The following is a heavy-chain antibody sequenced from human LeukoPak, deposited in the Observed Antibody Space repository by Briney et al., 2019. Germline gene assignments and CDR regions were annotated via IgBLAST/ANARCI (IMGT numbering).Heavy chain of an antibody. Sequence: AASVKVSCKASGYTFTDYYIHWVRQAPGQGLEWMGWINPNSGDTNYAQNFQDRVTLTRDTSISTAYMELTNLRSDDTAVYYCARPNGAYYNWFDPWGQGTLVTVSS. CDR2: INPNSGDT. CDR1: GYTFTDYY. J-gene: IGHJ5*02. CDR3: ARPNGAYYNWFDP. D-gene: IGHD2-8*01. V-gene: IGHV1-2*02.